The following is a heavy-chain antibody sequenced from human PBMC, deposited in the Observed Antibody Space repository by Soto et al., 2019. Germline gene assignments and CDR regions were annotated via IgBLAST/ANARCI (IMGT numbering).Heavy chain of an antibody. CDR3: ARDGGSLDY. CDR2: IWYDGSNK. CDR1: GFTFSSYG. Sequence: QVQLVESGGGVVQPGRSLRLSCAASGFTFSSYGMHWVRQAPGKGLEWVAVIWYDGSNKYYADSVKGRFTISRDNSKNTLYLQMNSRRAEDTAVYYCARDGGSLDYWGQGTLVTVSS. D-gene: IGHD2-15*01. V-gene: IGHV3-33*01. J-gene: IGHJ4*02.